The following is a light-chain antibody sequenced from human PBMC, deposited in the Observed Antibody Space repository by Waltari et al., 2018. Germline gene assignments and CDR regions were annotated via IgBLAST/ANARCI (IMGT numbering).Light chain of an antibody. CDR1: SGSVSFTSY. Sequence: QTVVTQKPSLSVSPGGTVTLNFAFSSGSVSFTSYAPWYQQTPGQAPRTLMYKANSRSAGVPHRFSGSILGNKDARKITWAQAEDESDYYCSLYMGSGIWVFGGGTKLTVL. J-gene: IGLJ3*02. CDR2: KAN. CDR3: SLYMGSGIWV. V-gene: IGLV8-61*01.